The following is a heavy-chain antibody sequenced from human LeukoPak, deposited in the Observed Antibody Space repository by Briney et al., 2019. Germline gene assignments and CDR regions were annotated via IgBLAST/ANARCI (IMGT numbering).Heavy chain of an antibody. Sequence: GGSLRLSCAASGFTFSTYWMSWVRQAPGKGLEWVANIKQDGSEKYYLDSVKGRFTISRDNAKNSLYLQMNSLRAEDTAMYYCARDSAGNDYWGQGTLVTVSS. J-gene: IGHJ4*02. D-gene: IGHD6-13*01. CDR2: IKQDGSEK. CDR3: ARDSAGNDY. CDR1: GFTFSTYW. V-gene: IGHV3-7*01.